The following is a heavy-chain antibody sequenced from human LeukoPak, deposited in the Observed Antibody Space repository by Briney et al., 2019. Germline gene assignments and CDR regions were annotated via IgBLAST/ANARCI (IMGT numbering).Heavy chain of an antibody. J-gene: IGHJ4*02. CDR1: GGSISSYY. CDR3: AGQSSSWYGL. V-gene: IGHV4-59*01. D-gene: IGHD6-13*01. Sequence: KASETLSLTCTVSGGSISSYYWSWLRQPPGKGLEWIGYIYYSGSTNHNPSLKSRVTISVDTSKNQFSLKLSSVAAADTAVYYCAGQSSSWYGLWGQGTLVTVSS. CDR2: IYYSGST.